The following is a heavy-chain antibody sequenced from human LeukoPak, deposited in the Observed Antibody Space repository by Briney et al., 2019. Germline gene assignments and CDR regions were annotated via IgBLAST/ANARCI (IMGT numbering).Heavy chain of an antibody. CDR1: GFTFSDYY. CDR3: ARDRDADYGNDGFDI. D-gene: IGHD4/OR15-4a*01. V-gene: IGHV3-11*04. CDR2: ISSSGSTI. Sequence: GGSLRLSCAASGFTFSDYYMSWIRQAPGKGLEWVSYISSSGSTIYYADSVKGRFTISRDNAKNSLYLQMNSLGAEDTAVYHCARDRDADYGNDGFDIWGQGTTVTVSS. J-gene: IGHJ3*02.